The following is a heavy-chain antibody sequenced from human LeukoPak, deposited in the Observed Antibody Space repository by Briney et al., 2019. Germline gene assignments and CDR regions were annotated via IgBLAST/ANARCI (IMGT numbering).Heavy chain of an antibody. J-gene: IGHJ4*02. V-gene: IGHV3-30*02. D-gene: IGHD4-11*01. CDR3: AKDRGTTTVNPYYFDY. Sequence: PGGSLRLSCAASGFTFSSNGMHWVRQAPGKGLEWVAFIRYDGSNKYYADSVKGRFTISRDNSKNTLYLQMNSLRGEDTAVYYCAKDRGTTTVNPYYFDYWGQGTLVTVSS. CDR1: GFTFSSNG. CDR2: IRYDGSNK.